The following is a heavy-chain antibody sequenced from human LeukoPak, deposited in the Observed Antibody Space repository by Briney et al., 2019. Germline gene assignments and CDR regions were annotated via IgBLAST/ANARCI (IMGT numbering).Heavy chain of an antibody. J-gene: IGHJ4*02. V-gene: IGHV3-23*01. D-gene: IGHD3-10*01. CDR3: AKDLGSREFDY. CDR1: GFTFSGYA. CDR2: ITGVST. Sequence: GGSLRLSCAASGFTFSGYAMSWVRQAPGKGLEWVSTITGVSTYYADSVKGRFTISRDNSKNTLYLQMYSLRAEDTALYYCAKDLGSREFDYWGQGTLVTVSS.